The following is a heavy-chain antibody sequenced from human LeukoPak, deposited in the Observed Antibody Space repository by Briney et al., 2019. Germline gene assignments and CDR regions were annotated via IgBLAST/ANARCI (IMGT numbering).Heavy chain of an antibody. CDR2: INIEGSRT. CDR3: VRSMSGRNDF. V-gene: IGHV3-74*01. CDR1: GFIFSNYW. Sequence: GGSLRLSCAGSGFIFSNYWVHWVRQAPGKGLVWVSRINIEGSRTDYADSVRGRFTISRDNAKNALYLQMNSLTAEDTAVYYCVRSMSGRNDFWGQGTVVSVSS. J-gene: IGHJ4*02. D-gene: IGHD3-3*01.